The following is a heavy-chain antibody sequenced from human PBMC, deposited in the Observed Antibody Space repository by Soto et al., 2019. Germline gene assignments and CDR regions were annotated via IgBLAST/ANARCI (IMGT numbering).Heavy chain of an antibody. CDR2: IIPIFGTA. V-gene: IGHV1-69*12. Sequence: QVQLVQSGAEVKKPGSSVKVSCKASGGTFSSYAISWVRQVPGQGLEWMGGIIPIFGTANYAQKFQGRVTITADESTSTAYMELSSLRSEDTAVYYCARGFGTTVAPDDVINHYGMDVWGQGTTVTVSS. CDR3: ARGFGTTVAPDDVINHYGMDV. D-gene: IGHD4-17*01. J-gene: IGHJ6*02. CDR1: GGTFSSYA.